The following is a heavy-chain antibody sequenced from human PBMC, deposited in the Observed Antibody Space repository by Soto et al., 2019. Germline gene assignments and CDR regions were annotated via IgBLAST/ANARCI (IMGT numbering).Heavy chain of an antibody. CDR3: ARHRYSSGWHLSFFDY. Sequence: QLQLQESGPGLVKPSETLSLTCTVSGGSISSSSYYWGWIRQPPGKGLEWIGSIYYSGSTYYNPSLKSRVTISVDTSKNQFSLKLSSVTAADTAVYCCARHRYSSGWHLSFFDYWGQGTLVTVSS. V-gene: IGHV4-39*01. D-gene: IGHD6-19*01. CDR1: GGSISSSSYY. J-gene: IGHJ4*02. CDR2: IYYSGST.